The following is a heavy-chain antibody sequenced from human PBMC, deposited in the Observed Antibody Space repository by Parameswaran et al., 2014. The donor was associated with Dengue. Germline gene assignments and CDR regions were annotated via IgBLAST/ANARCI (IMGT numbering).Heavy chain of an antibody. CDR3: ARDGYGSGIYSLVNWFDP. CDR2: IIPIFGTA. J-gene: IGHJ5*02. V-gene: IGHV1-69*01. D-gene: IGHD3-10*01. Sequence: SWVRQAPGQGLEWMGGIIPIFGTANYAQKFQGRVTITADESTSTAYMELSSLRSEDTAVYYCARDGYGSGIYSLVNWFDPWGQGTLVTVSS.